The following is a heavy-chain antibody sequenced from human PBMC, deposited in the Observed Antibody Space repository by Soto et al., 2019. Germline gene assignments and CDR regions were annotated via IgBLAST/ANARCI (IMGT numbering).Heavy chain of an antibody. D-gene: IGHD6-19*01. Sequence: ASVKVSCKASGYTFTRYGISWVRQAPGQGLEWMGWINPNSGGTNYAQKFQGWVTMTRDTSISTAYMELSRLRSDDTAVYYCARGGIAVASAFDIWGQGTMVTVSS. CDR3: ARGGIAVASAFDI. CDR1: GYTFTRYG. V-gene: IGHV1-2*04. J-gene: IGHJ3*02. CDR2: INPNSGGT.